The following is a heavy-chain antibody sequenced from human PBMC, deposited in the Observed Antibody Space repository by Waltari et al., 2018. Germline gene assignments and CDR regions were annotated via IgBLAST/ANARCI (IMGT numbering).Heavy chain of an antibody. Sequence: QLQLVQSGAEVGKPGASVKVSCQATGYSFSDYDIYWVRQAPGQGLEWMAWIKPNSGETKYAQKFQGRVTLTRDTSISTAYMELPRMTVDDTAVYYCARGNHLDFWGQGTIVTVSS. CDR1: GYSFSDYD. V-gene: IGHV1-2*02. CDR3: ARGNHLDF. CDR2: IKPNSGET. J-gene: IGHJ4*02.